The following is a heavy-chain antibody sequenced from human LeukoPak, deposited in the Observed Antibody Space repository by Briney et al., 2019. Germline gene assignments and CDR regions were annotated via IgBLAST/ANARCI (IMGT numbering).Heavy chain of an antibody. CDR2: VFNSGRT. V-gene: IGHV4-59*01. CDR3: AGRQHIVVVTATRGSFDM. Sequence: PSETLSLTCTVSGGSISSYYWSWIRQTPGKGLEWIGYVFNSGRTNLNPSLRSRATMSVDTSKNQFSLKLSSLTAADTAVYYCAGRQHIVVVTATRGSFDMWGQGTMVTVSS. J-gene: IGHJ3*02. CDR1: GGSISSYY. D-gene: IGHD2-21*02.